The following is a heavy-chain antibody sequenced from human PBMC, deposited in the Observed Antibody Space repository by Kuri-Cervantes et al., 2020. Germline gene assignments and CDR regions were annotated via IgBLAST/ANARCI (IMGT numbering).Heavy chain of an antibody. J-gene: IGHJ6*02. CDR2: IIPIFGTA. CDR1: GYTFTGYY. V-gene: IGHV1-69*13. Sequence: SVKVSCKASGYTFTGYYMHWVRQAPGQGLEWMGGIIPIFGTANYAQKFQGRVTITADESTSTAYMELSSLRSEDTAVYYCARAGLPTSSYYYYGMDVWGQGTTVTVS. CDR3: ARAGLPTSSYYYYGMDV. D-gene: IGHD2-2*01.